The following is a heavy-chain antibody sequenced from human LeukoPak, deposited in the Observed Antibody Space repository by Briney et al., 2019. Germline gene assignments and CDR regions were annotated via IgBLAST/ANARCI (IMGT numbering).Heavy chain of an antibody. CDR3: ARRMYYYDSSGYHTALWYFDY. J-gene: IGHJ4*02. D-gene: IGHD3-22*01. CDR1: GFTFSSYW. CDR2: IKQDGSEK. Sequence: PGGSLRLSCAASGFTFSSYWMSWVRQAPGKGLEWVANIKQDGSEKYYVDSVKGRFTISRDNAKNSLYLQMNSLRAEDTAVYYCARRMYYYDSSGYHTALWYFDYWGQGTLVTVSS. V-gene: IGHV3-7*01.